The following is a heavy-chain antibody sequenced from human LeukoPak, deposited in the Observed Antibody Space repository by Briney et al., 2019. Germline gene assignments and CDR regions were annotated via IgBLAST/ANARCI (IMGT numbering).Heavy chain of an antibody. J-gene: IGHJ5*02. CDR2: IKQDGSEK. CDR3: ARFKVTVTSIP. D-gene: IGHD4-11*01. CDR1: GFTFNSYW. V-gene: IGHV3-7*01. Sequence: PGGSLRLSCAASGFTFNSYWMSWVRQAPGKGLEWVAHIKQDGSEKYYVDSVKGRFTISRDNAKNTLYLQMNSLRAEDTAVYYCARFKVTVTSIPWGQGTLVTVSS.